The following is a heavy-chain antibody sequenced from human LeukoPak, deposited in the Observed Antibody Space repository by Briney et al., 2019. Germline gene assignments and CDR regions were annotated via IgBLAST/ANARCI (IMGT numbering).Heavy chain of an antibody. V-gene: IGHV4-61*08. D-gene: IGHD6-13*01. Sequence: PSETLSLTCAVSGGSISSGGYSWSWIRQPPGKGLEWIGYIYYSGSTNYNPSLKSRVTISVDTSKTQFSLKLSSVTAADTAVYYCARRTAAAGYYFDDWGQGTLVTVSS. CDR2: IYYSGST. CDR3: ARRTAAAGYYFDD. J-gene: IGHJ4*02. CDR1: GGSISSGGYS.